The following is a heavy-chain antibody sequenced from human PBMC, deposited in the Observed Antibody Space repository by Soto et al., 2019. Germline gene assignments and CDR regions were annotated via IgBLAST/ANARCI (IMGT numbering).Heavy chain of an antibody. CDR1: DGSLSSYY. D-gene: IGHD3-3*01. Sequence: SETLSLTCTVSDGSLSSYYWSWIRQPPGKGLEWIGHISHSGSTSYNPSLKSRVTVSLDTSQNQFSLKVRSVTAADTAVYYCAKCPLESGYLHYYSMDVWGKGTTVTVSS. V-gene: IGHV4-59*01. CDR2: ISHSGST. CDR3: AKCPLESGYLHYYSMDV. J-gene: IGHJ6*03.